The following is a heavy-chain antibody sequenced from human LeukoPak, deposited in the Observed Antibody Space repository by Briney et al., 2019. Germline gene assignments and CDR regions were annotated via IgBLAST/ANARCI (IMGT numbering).Heavy chain of an antibody. Sequence: SETLSLTCTVSGGSISSSSYYWGWIRQPPGKGLEWIGSICYSGSTYYNPSLKSRVTISVDTSKNQFSLKLSSVTAADTAVYYCARHPFEEEYGMDVWGQGTTVTVSS. D-gene: IGHD3-9*01. CDR1: GGSISSSSYY. J-gene: IGHJ6*02. CDR3: ARHPFEEEYGMDV. V-gene: IGHV4-39*01. CDR2: ICYSGST.